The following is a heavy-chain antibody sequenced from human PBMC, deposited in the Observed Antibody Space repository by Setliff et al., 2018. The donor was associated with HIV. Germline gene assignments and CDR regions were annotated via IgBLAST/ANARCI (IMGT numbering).Heavy chain of an antibody. CDR1: DDSIDSSSYY. Sequence: SETLSLTCTVSDDSIDSSSYYWGWIRQPPGKGLEWIGSIYNSGGTYYNPSLHGRVTISVDTSKNQFSLRLKSVTAADTAVYYCARVESRSWFYWYFDLWGRGTLVTVSS. D-gene: IGHD1-26*01. CDR3: ARVESRSWFYWYFDL. V-gene: IGHV4-39*01. CDR2: IYNSGGT. J-gene: IGHJ2*01.